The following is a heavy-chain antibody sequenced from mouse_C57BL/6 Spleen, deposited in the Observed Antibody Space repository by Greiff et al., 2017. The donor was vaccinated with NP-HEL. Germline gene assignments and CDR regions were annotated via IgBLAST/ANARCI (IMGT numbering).Heavy chain of an antibody. J-gene: IGHJ2*01. CDR1: GFTFSDYY. D-gene: IGHD1-1*01. Sequence: EVKLMESEGGLVQPGSSMKLSCTASGFTFSDYYMAWVRQVPEKGLEWVANINYDGSSTYYLDSLKSRFIISRDNAKNILYLQMRSLKSEDTATYYCARTGSSPYYFDYWGQGTTLTVSS. V-gene: IGHV5-16*01. CDR2: INYDGSST. CDR3: ARTGSSPYYFDY.